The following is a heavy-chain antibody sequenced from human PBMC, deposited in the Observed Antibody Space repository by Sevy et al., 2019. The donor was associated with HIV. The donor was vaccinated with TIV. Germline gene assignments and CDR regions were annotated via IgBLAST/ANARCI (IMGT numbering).Heavy chain of an antibody. J-gene: IGHJ5*02. V-gene: IGHV1-18*01. CDR3: ARATQVAGRSNWFDP. CDR2: ISTYNTVR. Sequence: ASVKVSCKASGYTFTTYGISWVRQAPGQGLEWMGWISTYNTVRNSAQKFHDRVTMTIDTSTSTVYMELRSLRSDDTAVYYCARATQVAGRSNWFDPWGQGTLVTVSS. CDR1: GYTFTTYG. D-gene: IGHD6-19*01.